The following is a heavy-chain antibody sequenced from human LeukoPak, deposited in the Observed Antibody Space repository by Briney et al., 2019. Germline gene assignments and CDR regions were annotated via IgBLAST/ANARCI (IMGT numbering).Heavy chain of an antibody. CDR3: ARNSGVIQLSDAFDI. V-gene: IGHV4-31*03. J-gene: IGHJ3*02. Sequence: SETLSLTCTVSGGSISSGGYYWSWIRQHPGKGLEWIGYIYYSGSTYYNPSLKSRVTISVDTSKNQFSLKLSPVTAADTAVYYCARNSGVIQLSDAFDIWGQGTMVTVSS. CDR1: GGSISSGGYY. D-gene: IGHD5-18*01. CDR2: IYYSGST.